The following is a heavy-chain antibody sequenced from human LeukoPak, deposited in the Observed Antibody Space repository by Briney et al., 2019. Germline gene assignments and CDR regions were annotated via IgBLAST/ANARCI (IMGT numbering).Heavy chain of an antibody. V-gene: IGHV4-59*08. CDR1: GGSMSSYY. CDR2: ISYSGST. J-gene: IGHJ5*02. Sequence: SETLSLSCTVSGGSMSSYYRSWIRQPPGKGLEWIGYISYSGSTNYNPSLKSRITISVDTSKNQFSLKLSSVTAADTAVYYCARSGATALSWVAPWGQGTLVTVSS. D-gene: IGHD2-21*02. CDR3: ARSGATALSWVAP.